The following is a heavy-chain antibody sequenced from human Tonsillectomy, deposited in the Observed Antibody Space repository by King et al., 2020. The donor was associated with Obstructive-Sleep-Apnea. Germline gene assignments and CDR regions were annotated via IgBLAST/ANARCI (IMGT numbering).Heavy chain of an antibody. D-gene: IGHD3-16*01. V-gene: IGHV4-61*01. CDR2: IYYSGTT. CDR1: GGSVTSGNYY. Sequence: VQLQESGPGLVKPSETLSLTCSVSGGSVTSGNYYWNWIRQPPGKGLEWIGYIYYSGTTNYNSSLKSRVTISKHTSKNQFSLRLSSMTAADTAVYFCARAGEITPFYYYAMDVWGQGTTVTVSS. CDR3: ARAGEITPFYYYAMDV. J-gene: IGHJ6*02.